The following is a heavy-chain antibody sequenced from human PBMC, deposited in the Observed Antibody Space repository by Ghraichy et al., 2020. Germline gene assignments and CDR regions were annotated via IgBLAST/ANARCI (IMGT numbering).Heavy chain of an antibody. CDR1: GFTFSSYW. CDR2: INSDGSST. J-gene: IGHJ4*02. Sequence: LSLTCAASGFTFSSYWMHWVRQAPGKGLVWVSRINSDGSSTSYADSVKGRFTISRDNAKNTLYLQMNSLRAEDTAVYYCARGYDAGNGWGQGTPVTVSS. V-gene: IGHV3-74*01. D-gene: IGHD1-1*01. CDR3: ARGYDAGNG.